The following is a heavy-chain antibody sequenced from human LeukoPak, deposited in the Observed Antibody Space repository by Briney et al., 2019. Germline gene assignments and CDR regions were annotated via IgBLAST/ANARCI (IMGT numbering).Heavy chain of an antibody. Sequence: PGGSLRLSCAASGFTLSNYNMNWVRQAPGKGLEWVAFIRYDGSNKYYADSVKGRFTISRDNAKNSLYLQMNSLRAEDTAVYYCARDNKVTAILDWFDPWGQGTLVTVSS. V-gene: IGHV3-30*02. CDR2: IRYDGSNK. D-gene: IGHD2-21*02. CDR3: ARDNKVTAILDWFDP. J-gene: IGHJ5*02. CDR1: GFTLSNYN.